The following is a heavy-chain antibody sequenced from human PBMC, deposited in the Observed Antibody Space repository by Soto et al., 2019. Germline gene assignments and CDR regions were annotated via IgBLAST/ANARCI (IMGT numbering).Heavy chain of an antibody. CDR1: GFTFSSYG. D-gene: IGHD3-3*01. CDR2: ISSSSSTI. J-gene: IGHJ4*02. V-gene: IGHV3-48*01. Sequence: GGSLRLSCAASGFTFSSYGMHWVRQAPGKGLEWVSYISSSSSTIFYTDSVKGRFTVSRDNAKNSLYLQMNSLRAEDTAVYYCARKVGNIFLEPYYFDYWSQGTLVTASS. CDR3: ARKVGNIFLEPYYFDY.